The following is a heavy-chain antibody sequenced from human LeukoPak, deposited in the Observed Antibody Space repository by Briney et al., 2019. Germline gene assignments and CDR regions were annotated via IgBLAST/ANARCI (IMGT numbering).Heavy chain of an antibody. CDR1: GYTFTGYY. CDR3: ARRTTSYSSSWYYYYYMDV. D-gene: IGHD6-13*01. V-gene: IGHV1-2*02. Sequence: ASVKVSCKASGYTFTGYYMHWVRQAPGQGLEWMGWINPKSGGTNYAQKFQGRVTMTRDTSISTAYMELSRLRSDDTAVYYCARRTTSYSSSWYYYYYMDVWGKGTTVTVSS. CDR2: INPKSGGT. J-gene: IGHJ6*03.